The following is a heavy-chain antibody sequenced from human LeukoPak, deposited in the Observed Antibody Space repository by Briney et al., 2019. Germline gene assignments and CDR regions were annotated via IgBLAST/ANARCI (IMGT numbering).Heavy chain of an antibody. V-gene: IGHV1-18*01. CDR3: ARDPLGVTTDC. CDR1: GYTVTSYG. J-gene: IGHJ4*02. CDR2: ISAYNGNT. Sequence: ASVKVSCTASGYTVTSYGISWVRQAPGQGLEWMGWISAYNGNTNYAQKLQGRVTMTTDTSTSTAYMELRSLRSDDTAVYYCARDPLGVTTDCWGQGTLVTVSS. D-gene: IGHD4-17*01.